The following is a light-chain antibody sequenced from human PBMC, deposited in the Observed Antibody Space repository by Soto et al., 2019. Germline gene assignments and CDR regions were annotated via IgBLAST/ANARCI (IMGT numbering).Light chain of an antibody. J-gene: IGKJ4*01. CDR1: QSLLQSNGHNY. Sequence: DIVMTQSPLSLPVTPGEPASISCRSSQSLLQSNGHNYLDWYQQKPGQSPQLLIYLGSNRASGVPDRFSGSGSGTDFTLKISRVEAEDVGVYYCMQALQTPLTFGGGTKVEIK. V-gene: IGKV2-28*01. CDR2: LGS. CDR3: MQALQTPLT.